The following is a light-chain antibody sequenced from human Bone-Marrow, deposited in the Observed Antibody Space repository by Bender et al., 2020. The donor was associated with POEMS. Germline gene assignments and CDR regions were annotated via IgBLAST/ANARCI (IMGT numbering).Light chain of an antibody. J-gene: IGLJ3*02. CDR3: QSYDNSLGGWV. Sequence: QSALTQPPSASGSPEHSVAISCTGTSSDIGNYNYVSWYQQYPGKAPKLLIYEVTKRPSGVPDRFSGSKSGNTASLTISGLQAEDEGDYSCQSYDNSLGGWVFGGGTKLTVL. V-gene: IGLV2-8*01. CDR1: SSDIGNYNY. CDR2: EVT.